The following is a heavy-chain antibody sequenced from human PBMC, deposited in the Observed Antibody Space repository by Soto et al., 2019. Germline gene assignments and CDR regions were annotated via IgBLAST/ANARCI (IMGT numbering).Heavy chain of an antibody. CDR1: GFTFSSYA. J-gene: IGHJ6*02. V-gene: IGHV3-23*01. CDR2: ISGSGGST. Sequence: GGSLRLSCAASGFTFSSYAMSWVRQAPGKGLEWVSAISGSGGSTYYADSVKGRFTISRDNSKNTLYLQMNSLRAEDTAVYYCAKGGDPRLNYYYYYGMDVWGQGTTVTVSS. D-gene: IGHD3-16*01. CDR3: AKGGDPRLNYYYYYGMDV.